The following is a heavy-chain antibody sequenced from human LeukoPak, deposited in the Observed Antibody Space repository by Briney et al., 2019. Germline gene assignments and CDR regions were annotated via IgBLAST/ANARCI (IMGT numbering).Heavy chain of an antibody. CDR3: ARLMSVDY. V-gene: IGHV3-48*02. CDR2: ISSTGSTI. Sequence: WGSLRIPCAASGFTFSSYTLNWVRQAPGKGLEWVSSISSTGSTIYYADSVKGRFTISRDNAKNSLYLQMNSLRDEDTAVYYCARLMSVDYWARGTLVTVSS. D-gene: IGHD3-3*01. CDR1: GFTFSSYT. J-gene: IGHJ4*02.